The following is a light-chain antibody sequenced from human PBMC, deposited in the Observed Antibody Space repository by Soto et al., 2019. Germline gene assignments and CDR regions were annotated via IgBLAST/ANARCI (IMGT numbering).Light chain of an antibody. CDR1: QSVGTN. V-gene: IGKV3-15*01. CDR2: GAS. CDR3: QQYNNWPPPIT. J-gene: IGKJ5*01. Sequence: EIVMTQSPATLSVSPGERATLSCRASQSVGTNLAWYQQKPGQAPRLLIYGASTRATDIPARFSASGSGTEFTLTISSLQSEDFLVYYCQQYNNWPPPITFGQGTRLEIK.